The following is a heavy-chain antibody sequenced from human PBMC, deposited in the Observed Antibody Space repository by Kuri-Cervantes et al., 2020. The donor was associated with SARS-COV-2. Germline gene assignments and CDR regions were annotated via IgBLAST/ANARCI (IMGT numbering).Heavy chain of an antibody. CDR2: INHSGST. D-gene: IGHD1-26*01. Sequence: SETLSLTCTVSGGSISSSSYYWSWIRQPPGKGLEWIGEINHSGSTSYNPSLKSRVTISVDTSKNQFSLKLSSVTAADTAVYYCASSGRSGTYSGWFDPWGQGAPVTVSS. CDR1: GGSISSSSYY. V-gene: IGHV4-39*07. J-gene: IGHJ5*02. CDR3: ASSGRSGTYSGWFDP.